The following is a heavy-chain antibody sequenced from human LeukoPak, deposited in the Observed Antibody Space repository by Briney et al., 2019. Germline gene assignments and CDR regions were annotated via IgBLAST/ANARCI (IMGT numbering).Heavy chain of an antibody. V-gene: IGHV4-34*01. D-gene: IGHD3-3*01. CDR2: INHSGSP. Sequence: PSETLSLTCAVYGGSFSDYYWTWIRQPPGKGLEWIGEINHSGSPNNNPSLESRVSISFDTSKNQFSLKLTSVTAADTAVYYCGSRRTAMFGVIKGPIDYWGQGTLVTVSS. CDR3: GSRRTAMFGVIKGPIDY. J-gene: IGHJ4*02. CDR1: GGSFSDYY.